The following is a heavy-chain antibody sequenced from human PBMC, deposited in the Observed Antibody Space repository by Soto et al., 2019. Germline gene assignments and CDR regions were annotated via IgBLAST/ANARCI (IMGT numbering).Heavy chain of an antibody. Sequence: PSETLSLTCTVSGGSISSSSYYWGWIRQPPGKGLEWIGSIYYSGSTYYNPSLKSRVTISVDTSKNQFSLKLSSVTAADTAVYYCAMETWERSSSWSAGPHNYYYYGMDVWGQGTTVTVSS. CDR2: IYYSGST. CDR1: GGSISSSSYY. D-gene: IGHD6-13*01. V-gene: IGHV4-39*01. CDR3: AMETWERSSSWSAGPHNYYYYGMDV. J-gene: IGHJ6*02.